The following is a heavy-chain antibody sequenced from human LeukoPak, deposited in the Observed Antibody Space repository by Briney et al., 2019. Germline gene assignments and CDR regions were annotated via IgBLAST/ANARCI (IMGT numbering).Heavy chain of an antibody. CDR1: GGSISSGDYY. J-gene: IGHJ4*02. V-gene: IGHV4-30-4*01. Sequence: SQTLSLTCTVSGGSISSGDYYWSWIRQPPGKGLEWIGYIYYSGSTYYNPSLKSRVTISVDTSKNQFSLQLNSVTPEDTAVYYCARDEFEPGRGWKHFDYWGQGTLVTVSS. D-gene: IGHD1-1*01. CDR3: ARDEFEPGRGWKHFDY. CDR2: IYYSGST.